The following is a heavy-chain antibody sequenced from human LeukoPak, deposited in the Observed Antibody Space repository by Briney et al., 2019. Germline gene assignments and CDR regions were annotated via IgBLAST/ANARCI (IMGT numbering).Heavy chain of an antibody. Sequence: GESLKISCKGSGYSFTNYWIDWVGQMPGKGLEWMGIIYPGDSDTRYSPSFQGQVTISAEKSISTAYLQWSSLKASDTAMYYCARQVGDYYDSSGYSLDWGQGTLVTVSS. J-gene: IGHJ4*02. CDR2: IYPGDSDT. CDR1: GYSFTNYW. V-gene: IGHV5-51*01. D-gene: IGHD3-22*01. CDR3: ARQVGDYYDSSGYSLD.